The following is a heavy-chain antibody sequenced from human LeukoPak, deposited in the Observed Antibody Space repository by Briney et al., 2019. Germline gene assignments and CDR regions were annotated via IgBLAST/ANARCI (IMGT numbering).Heavy chain of an antibody. V-gene: IGHV3-15*07. CDR3: TTGGELFDY. D-gene: IGHD1-7*01. J-gene: IGHJ4*02. CDR1: DFSINTNY. CDR2: IKSKTDGGTT. Sequence: GGSLRLSCAASDFSINTNYMNWVRQPPGKGLEWVGRIKSKTDGGTTDYAAPVKGRFTISRDDSKNTLYLQMNSLKTEDTAVYYCTTGGELFDYWGQGTLVTVSS.